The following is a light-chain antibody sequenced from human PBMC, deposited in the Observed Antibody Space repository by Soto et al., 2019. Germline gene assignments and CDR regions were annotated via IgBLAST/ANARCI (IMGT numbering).Light chain of an antibody. CDR2: DAS. CDR1: QYISNW. V-gene: IGKV1-5*01. CDR3: QQYNSYHT. J-gene: IGKJ2*01. Sequence: DIQMTQSPSTLSASVGDRVTITCRASQYISNWVAWYQQKPGKAPKLLIYDASTLESGVPSRFSGRASGTEFTLTIGSLQPDDVVTYYWQQYNSYHTFGQGNKLEIK.